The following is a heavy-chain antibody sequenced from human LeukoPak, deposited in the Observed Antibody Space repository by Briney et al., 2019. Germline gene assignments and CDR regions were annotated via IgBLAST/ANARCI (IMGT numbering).Heavy chain of an antibody. Sequence: ASVKISCKVSGYTFTDYYMHWVQQAPGKGLEWMGLVDPEDGETIYAEKFQGRVTITADTSTDTAYMELSSLRSEDTAVYYCATTHSGYDYPWHFDYWGQGTLVTVSS. J-gene: IGHJ4*02. D-gene: IGHD5-12*01. CDR1: GYTFTDYY. CDR2: VDPEDGET. CDR3: ATTHSGYDYPWHFDY. V-gene: IGHV1-69-2*01.